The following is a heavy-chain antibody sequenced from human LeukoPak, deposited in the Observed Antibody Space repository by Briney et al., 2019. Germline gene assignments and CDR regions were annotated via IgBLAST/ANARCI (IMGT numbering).Heavy chain of an antibody. J-gene: IGHJ4*02. CDR3: ARGLYYYDSSGYYSFFDY. CDR1: GFTFSSYA. D-gene: IGHD3-22*01. CDR2: ISYDGSNK. V-gene: IGHV3-30-3*01. Sequence: GGSLRPSCAASGFTFSSYAMHWVRQAPGKGLEWVAVISYDGSNKYYADSVKGRFTISRDNSKNTLYLQMNSLRAEDTAVYYCARGLYYYDSSGYYSFFDYWGQGTLVTVSS.